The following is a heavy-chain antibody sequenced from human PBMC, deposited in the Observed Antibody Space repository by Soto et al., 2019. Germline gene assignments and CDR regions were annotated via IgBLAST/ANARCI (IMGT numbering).Heavy chain of an antibody. CDR1: GGSISSYY. CDR2: IYYSGST. V-gene: IGHV4-59*08. CDR3: ARVKMHGDYFNY. J-gene: IGHJ4*02. D-gene: IGHD4-17*01. Sequence: PSETLSLTCTVSGGSISSYYWSWIRQPPGKGLEWIGYIYYSGSTNYNPSLKSRVTISVDTSKNQFSLKLNSMTAADTAVYYCARVKMHGDYFNYWGQGTLVTVSS.